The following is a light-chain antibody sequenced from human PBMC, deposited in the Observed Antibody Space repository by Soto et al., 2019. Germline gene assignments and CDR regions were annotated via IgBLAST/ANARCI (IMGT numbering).Light chain of an antibody. J-gene: IGLJ2*01. V-gene: IGLV2-14*03. CDR2: DVS. CDR1: SSDVGTYKY. Sequence: QSVLTQPASVSGSPGQSITISCTGTSSDVGTYKYVSWYQHHPGKAPKFMIYDVSNRPSGVSNRFSGSKSGNTASLTISGLQAEDEADYYCSSYTSRSTHVIFGGGTKVTVL. CDR3: SSYTSRSTHVI.